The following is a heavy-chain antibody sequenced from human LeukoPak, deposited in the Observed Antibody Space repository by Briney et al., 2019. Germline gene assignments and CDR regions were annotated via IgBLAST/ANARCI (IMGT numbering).Heavy chain of an antibody. CDR2: IKQDGSEK. Sequence: PGESLRLSCAASGLSISNSWMSWFRLVPGKGPEWVANIKQDGSEKYHVDSVKGRFTVSRDNANNLLYLQMNSLRVEDTAVYYCARLQWEPPDYWGQGTLVIVSS. CDR3: ARLQWEPPDY. J-gene: IGHJ4*02. V-gene: IGHV3-7*03. CDR1: GLSISNSW. D-gene: IGHD1-26*01.